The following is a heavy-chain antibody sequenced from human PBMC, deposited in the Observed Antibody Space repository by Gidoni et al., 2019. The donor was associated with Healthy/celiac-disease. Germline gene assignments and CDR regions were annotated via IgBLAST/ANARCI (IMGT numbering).Heavy chain of an antibody. CDR3: AREGRTYYDFWSGYYSLVWLPDY. CDR1: GFPFSSCG. CDR2: IWYDGSNK. V-gene: IGHV3-33*01. Sequence: QVQLVQSGGGVVQPGRSLRLSCAASGFPFSSCGLHWVRQAPGKGLAWVAVIWYDGSNKYYADSVKGRFTISRDNSKNTLYLQMNSLRAEDTAVYYCAREGRTYYDFWSGYYSLVWLPDYWGQGTLVTVSS. D-gene: IGHD3-3*01. J-gene: IGHJ4*02.